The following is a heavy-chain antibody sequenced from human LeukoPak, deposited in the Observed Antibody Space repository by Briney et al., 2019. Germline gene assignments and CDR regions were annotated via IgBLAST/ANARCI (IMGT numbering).Heavy chain of an antibody. D-gene: IGHD3-10*01. J-gene: IGHJ6*02. CDR3: ARHYYGSGPLYYYYGMDV. Sequence: NLSLTCAVSGGSIRSGTSSWNWIRQAPGKALEWIGYIYHSGSTYYNPSLKSRVTISVDTSKNQFSLKLSSVTAADTAVYYCARHYYGSGPLYYYYGMDVWGQGTTVTVSS. CDR1: GGSIRSGTSS. V-gene: IGHV4-30-2*01. CDR2: IYHSGST.